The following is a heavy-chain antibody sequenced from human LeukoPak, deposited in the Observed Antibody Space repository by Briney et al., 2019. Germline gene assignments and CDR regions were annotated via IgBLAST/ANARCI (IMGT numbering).Heavy chain of an antibody. J-gene: IGHJ6*03. Sequence: SETLSLTCTVSGGSISSSSYYWGWIRQPPGKGLEWIGSIFYTGSTYYNPSLKSRVTISVDTSKNQFSLKLSSVTAADTAVYYCARVRRISGYYMDVWGKGTTVTVSS. CDR2: IFYTGST. D-gene: IGHD2-15*01. CDR3: ARVRRISGYYMDV. CDR1: GGSISSSSYY. V-gene: IGHV4-39*07.